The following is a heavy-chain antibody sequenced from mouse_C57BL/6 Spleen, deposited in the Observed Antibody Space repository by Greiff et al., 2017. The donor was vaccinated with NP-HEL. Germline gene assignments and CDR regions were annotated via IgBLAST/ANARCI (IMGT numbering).Heavy chain of an antibody. CDR1: GYSFTGYY. D-gene: IGHD2-4*01. V-gene: IGHV1-42*01. Sequence: EVQLQESGPELVKPGASVKISCKASGYSFTGYYMNWVKQSPEKSLEWIGEINPSTGGTPYNQKFKAKATLTVDKSSSTAYMQLKSLTSEDSAVYYCAREGYDYDGDFDYWGQGTTLTVSS. CDR3: AREGYDYDGDFDY. J-gene: IGHJ2*01. CDR2: INPSTGGT.